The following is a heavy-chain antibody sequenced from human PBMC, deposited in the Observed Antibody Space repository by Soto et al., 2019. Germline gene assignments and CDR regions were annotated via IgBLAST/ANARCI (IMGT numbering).Heavy chain of an antibody. CDR1: GFTFSSYA. D-gene: IGHD6-19*01. CDR2: ITGGGEDT. J-gene: IGHJ5*02. CDR3: AKGRIAEAAPFNWFDP. Sequence: GGSLRLSCAASGFTFSSYAMSWVRQAPGKGLEWVSTITGGGEDTHYADSVKGRFTISRDNSKNTLSLQMNSLRVDDTAVYHCAKGRIAEAAPFNWFDPWGQGTLVTVSS. V-gene: IGHV3-23*01.